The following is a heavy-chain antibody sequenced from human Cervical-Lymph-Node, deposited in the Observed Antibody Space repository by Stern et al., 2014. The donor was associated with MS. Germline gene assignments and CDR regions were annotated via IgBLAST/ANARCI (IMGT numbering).Heavy chain of an antibody. CDR2: IYWDDDK. J-gene: IGHJ6*02. CDR1: GFSLSTSGVG. V-gene: IGHV2-5*02. D-gene: IGHD4/OR15-4a*01. Sequence: QVTLRESGPTLVKPTQTLTLTCTFSGFSLSTSGVGVGWIRQPPGKALEWLAIIYWDDDKRYSPSLKSRLTITKDTSKNQVVLTMTNMDPVDTATYYCAHVEDYGPYDYYGMDVWGQGTTVTVSS. CDR3: AHVEDYGPYDYYGMDV.